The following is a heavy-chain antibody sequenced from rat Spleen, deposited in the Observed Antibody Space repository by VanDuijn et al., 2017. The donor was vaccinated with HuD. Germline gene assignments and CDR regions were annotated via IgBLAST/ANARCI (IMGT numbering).Heavy chain of an antibody. CDR1: GFSLPRYH. Sequence: QVQLKESGPGLVQPSQTLSLTCTVSGFSLPRYHVSWVRQPPGKGLEWMGLIWTGGSTVYNSLLKSRLTISRDISKSQVFLKMNSLQSEDTATYYCARDAGILRYWGQGTLVTVSS. CDR2: IWTGGST. V-gene: IGHV2-43*01. CDR3: ARDAGILRY. D-gene: IGHD1-6*01. J-gene: IGHJ3*01.